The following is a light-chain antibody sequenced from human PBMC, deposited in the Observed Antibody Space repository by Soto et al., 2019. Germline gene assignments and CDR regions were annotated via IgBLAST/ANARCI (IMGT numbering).Light chain of an antibody. Sequence: DIQMTQSPSSVSASVGDRVTISCRASQAISSWLAWYQQKPGKAPKLLIHAASSLQSGVPSRFSGSGSVTDLTITISSLQPEDFETYYCLQSNSFPLTFGGGTKVDIK. CDR2: AAS. CDR3: LQSNSFPLT. V-gene: IGKV1-12*01. CDR1: QAISSW. J-gene: IGKJ4*01.